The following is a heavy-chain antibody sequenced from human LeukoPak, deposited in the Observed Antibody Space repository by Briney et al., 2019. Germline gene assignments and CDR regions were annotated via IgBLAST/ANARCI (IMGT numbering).Heavy chain of an antibody. V-gene: IGHV1-46*01. CDR3: AQREAGFDY. Sequence: ASVKVSCKASGYTFTSYYMHWVRQAPGQGLEWMGIINPSGGSTSYAQKFQGRVTMTRNTSISAAYMELSSMRSDDTAMYYCAQREAGFDYWGQGTLVTVSS. CDR2: INPSGGST. J-gene: IGHJ4*02. D-gene: IGHD6-25*01. CDR1: GYTFTSYY.